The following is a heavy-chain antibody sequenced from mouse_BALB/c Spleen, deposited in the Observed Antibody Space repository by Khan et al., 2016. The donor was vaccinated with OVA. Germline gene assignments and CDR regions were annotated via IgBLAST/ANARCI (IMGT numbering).Heavy chain of an antibody. V-gene: IGHV1S135*01. J-gene: IGHJ3*01. CDR1: GYSFTNYY. CDR3: ARHGSTSWLAY. Sequence: VQLQQSGPELMKPGASVKISCQASGYSFTNYYIHWVKQSHGKSLEWIGYIDPFNGGTSYNQKFKGKATLTVDKSSSTAYMHLSSLTSEDSAVYYCARHGSTSWLAYWGQGTLVTVSA. D-gene: IGHD1-1*01. CDR2: IDPFNGGT.